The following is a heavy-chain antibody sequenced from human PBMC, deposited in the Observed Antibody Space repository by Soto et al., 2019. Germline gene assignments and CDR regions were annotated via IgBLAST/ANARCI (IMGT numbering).Heavy chain of an antibody. CDR2: VYPEDSDT. J-gene: IGHJ6*02. CDR1: GYSFISYW. CDR3: ARLVDSGSYYNLRAYGMDV. V-gene: IGHV5-51*01. D-gene: IGHD3-10*01. Sequence: PGESLKISCKSSGYSFISYWIGWVRQMPGKGLEWMGIVYPEDSDTRYSPSFQGQVTISADKSISTAYLQWSSLKASDTAMYFCARLVDSGSYYNLRAYGMDVWGQGTTVTVSS.